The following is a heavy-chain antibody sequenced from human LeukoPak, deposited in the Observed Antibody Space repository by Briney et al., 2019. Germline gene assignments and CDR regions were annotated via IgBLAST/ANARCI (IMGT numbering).Heavy chain of an antibody. J-gene: IGHJ4*02. CDR3: ARDHYGDNYFDY. D-gene: IGHD4-17*01. V-gene: IGHV4-59*01. CDR1: GGSISSYY. CDR2: IYYSGST. Sequence: PSETLSLTCTVSGGSISSYYWSWIRQPPGKGLEWIGYIYYSGSTNYNPSLKSRVTISVDTSKNQFSLKLSSVTAADTAVYYCARDHYGDNYFDYWGQGTLVTVSS.